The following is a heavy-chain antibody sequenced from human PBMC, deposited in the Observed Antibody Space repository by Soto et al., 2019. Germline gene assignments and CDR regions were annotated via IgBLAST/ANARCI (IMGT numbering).Heavy chain of an antibody. CDR2: ISYDGSNK. Sequence: PGGSLRLSCAASGFTFSSYGMHWVRQAPGKGLEWVAVISYDGSNKYYADSVKGRFTISRDNSKNTLYLQMNSLRAEDTAVYYCAKTSKDVRGMDAWGQGTTVTVSS. J-gene: IGHJ6*02. D-gene: IGHD3-10*01. CDR3: AKTSKDVRGMDA. V-gene: IGHV3-30*18. CDR1: GFTFSSYG.